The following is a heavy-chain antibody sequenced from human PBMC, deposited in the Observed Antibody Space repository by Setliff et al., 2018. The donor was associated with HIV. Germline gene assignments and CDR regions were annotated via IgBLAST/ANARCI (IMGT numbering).Heavy chain of an antibody. Sequence: SETLSLTCSVSGDSISSGSYFWGWIRQTPGRGLEWIGSIYYTGFAYYNPSLKSRVTISLDTSKNLFFLNLTYVTDADTAVYFCTREGRGDPAMATTRIDYWGQGKLVTVSS. J-gene: IGHJ4*02. CDR2: IYYTGFA. CDR1: GDSISSGSYF. D-gene: IGHD1-1*01. CDR3: TREGRGDPAMATTRIDY. V-gene: IGHV4-39*02.